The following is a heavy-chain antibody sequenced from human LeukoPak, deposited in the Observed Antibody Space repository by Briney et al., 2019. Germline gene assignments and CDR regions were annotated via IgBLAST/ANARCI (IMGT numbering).Heavy chain of an antibody. D-gene: IGHD2-21*01. V-gene: IGHV3-53*01. CDR2: IYSGGGT. Sequence: GGSLRLSCAASGFIVSDNYMSWVRQAPGRGLEWLSVIYSGGGTYYADSVKGRFTISRDNSQNTLYLQMNSLRAEDTAVYYCARDPPCGGSRPYYYHFGMDVWGQGTTVTVSS. CDR3: ARDPPCGGSRPYYYHFGMDV. CDR1: GFIVSDNY. J-gene: IGHJ6*02.